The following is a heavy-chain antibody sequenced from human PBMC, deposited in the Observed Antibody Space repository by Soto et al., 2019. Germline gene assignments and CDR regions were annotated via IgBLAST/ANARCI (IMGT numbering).Heavy chain of an antibody. J-gene: IGHJ4*02. Sequence: GGSLRLSCAASGFTFSSYAMSWVRQAPGKGLEWVSAISGSGGSTYYADSVKGRFTISRDNSKNTLYLQMNSLRAEDTAVYYCARDQLSLEVEVTYSFDNWGQGTLVTVSS. CDR2: ISGSGGST. V-gene: IGHV3-23*01. D-gene: IGHD3-16*02. CDR3: ARDQLSLEVEVTYSFDN. CDR1: GFTFSSYA.